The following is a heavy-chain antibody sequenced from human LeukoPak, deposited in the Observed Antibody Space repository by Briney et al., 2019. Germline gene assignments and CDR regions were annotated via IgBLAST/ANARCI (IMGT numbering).Heavy chain of an antibody. CDR1: GGTFSSYA. D-gene: IGHD2-21*02. CDR2: IIPIFGTA. Sequence: SVKVSCKASGGTFSSYAISWVRQAPGQGLEWMGRIIPIFGTANYAQKFQGRVTITTDESTSTAYMELSSLRSEDTAVYYSARELVTAIHFYFDYGGQGTLATVSS. J-gene: IGHJ4*01. V-gene: IGHV1-69*05. CDR3: ARELVTAIHFYFDY.